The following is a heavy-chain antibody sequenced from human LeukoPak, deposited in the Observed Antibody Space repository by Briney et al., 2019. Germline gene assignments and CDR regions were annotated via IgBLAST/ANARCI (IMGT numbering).Heavy chain of an antibody. CDR2: ISSNSSTI. V-gene: IGHV3-48*01. CDR1: GFTFSTYR. Sequence: GGSLRLSCAASGFTFSTYRMNWVRQAPGKGLEWVSYISSNSSTIFYADSVKGRFTISRDNVKNSLYVQMNSLRVEDTAVYYCASDGIVDVWGKGTTVTVSS. J-gene: IGHJ6*04. D-gene: IGHD1-14*01. CDR3: ASDGIVDV.